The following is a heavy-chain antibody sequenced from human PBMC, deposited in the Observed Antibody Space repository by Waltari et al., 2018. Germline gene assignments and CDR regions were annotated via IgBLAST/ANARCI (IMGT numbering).Heavy chain of an antibody. CDR3: ARGPRNGDYVHTNHGFDY. D-gene: IGHD4-17*01. J-gene: IGHJ4*02. CDR1: GYTFTSYD. CDR2: MNPNMGNT. V-gene: IGHV1-8*03. Sequence: QVQLVQSGAEVKKPGASVKVSCKASGYTFTSYDINWVRQATGQGLEWMGWMNPNMGNTGYAQKFQGRVTITRNTSISTAYMELSSLRSEDTAVYYCARGPRNGDYVHTNHGFDYWGQGTLVTVSS.